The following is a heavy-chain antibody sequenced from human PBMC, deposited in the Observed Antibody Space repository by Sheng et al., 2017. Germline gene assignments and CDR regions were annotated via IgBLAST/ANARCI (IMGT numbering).Heavy chain of an antibody. CDR2: INHSGST. J-gene: IGHJ6*02. Sequence: QVQLQQWGAGLLKPSETLSLTCAVYGGSFSGYYWSWIRQTPGKGLEWIGEINHSGSTNYNPSLKSRVTISVDTSKNQFSLKLSSVTAADTAVYYCARGNHDSTDYYYYYGMDVWGQGTTVTVSS. CDR1: GGSFSGYY. D-gene: IGHD1-1*01. CDR3: ARGNHDSTDYYYYYGMDV. V-gene: IGHV4-34*01.